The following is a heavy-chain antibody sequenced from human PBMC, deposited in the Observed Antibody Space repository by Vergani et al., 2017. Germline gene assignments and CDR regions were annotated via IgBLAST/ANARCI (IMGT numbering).Heavy chain of an antibody. V-gene: IGHV1-69*01. Sequence: QVQLVQSGAEVKKPGSSVKVSCKASGGTFSSYAISWVRQAPGQGLEWMGGIIPIFGTATYAQQFQGGFTITADESTSTAYRELSSLRSEDTAVYYGAXCSGNIVVVPAEVWFDPWGQGTLGTVSS. J-gene: IGHJ5*02. CDR2: IIPIFGTA. CDR1: GGTFSSYA. CDR3: AXCSGNIVVVPAEVWFDP. D-gene: IGHD2-2*01.